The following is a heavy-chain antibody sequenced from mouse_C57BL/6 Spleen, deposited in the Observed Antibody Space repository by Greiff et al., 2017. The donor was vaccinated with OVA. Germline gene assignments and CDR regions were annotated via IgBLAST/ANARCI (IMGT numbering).Heavy chain of an antibody. CDR1: GYTFTDYN. V-gene: IGHV1-22*01. Sequence: VQLQQSGPELVKPGASVKMSCKASGYTFTDYNMHWVKQSHGKSLEWIGYINPNNGGTSYNQKFKGKATLTVNKSSSTAYMELRSLTSEDSAVYYCARSAGYYGSSYWYFDVWGTGTTVTVSS. CDR3: ARSAGYYGSSYWYFDV. CDR2: INPNNGGT. J-gene: IGHJ1*03. D-gene: IGHD1-1*01.